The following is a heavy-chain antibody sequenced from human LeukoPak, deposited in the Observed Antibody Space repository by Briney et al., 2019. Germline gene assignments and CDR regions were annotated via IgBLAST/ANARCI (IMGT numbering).Heavy chain of an antibody. V-gene: IGHV1-24*01. D-gene: IGHD1-26*01. J-gene: IGHJ6*03. CDR2: FDPEDGET. CDR3: ATGVGQHYYYMDV. Sequence: ASVKVSCKVSGYTLAELSMHWVRQAPGKGLEWMGGFDPEDGETIYAQKFQGRVTMTEDTSTDTAYMELSSLRSEDTAVYYCATGVGQHYYYMDVWGKGTTVTVSS. CDR1: GYTLAELS.